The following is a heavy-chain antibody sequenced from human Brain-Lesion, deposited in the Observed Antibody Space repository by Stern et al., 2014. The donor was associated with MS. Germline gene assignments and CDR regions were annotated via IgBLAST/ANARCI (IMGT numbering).Heavy chain of an antibody. V-gene: IGHV3-9*01. CDR3: ARDITGSSAYFAY. D-gene: IGHD1-14*01. CDR1: GFPFDDYA. CDR2: ISWNSGTI. Sequence: EVQLVESGGDLVQPGRSLRLSCAAFGFPFDDYAMHWVRQAPRTGLEWVAGISWNSGTIGYADSVKGRFTTSRDNAYSSLYLQMNSLRPEDTALYYCARDITGSSAYFAYWGQGTLVTVSS. J-gene: IGHJ4*02.